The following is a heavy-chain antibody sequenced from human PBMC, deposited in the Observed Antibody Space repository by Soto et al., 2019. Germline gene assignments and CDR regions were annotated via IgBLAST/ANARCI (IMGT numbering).Heavy chain of an antibody. CDR1: GFTFSSYG. D-gene: IGHD6-6*01. CDR3: AKDSIGSSSSYLYYYYGMDV. CDR2: ISYDGSNK. Sequence: VQLVESGGGVVQPGRSLRLSCAASGFTFSSYGMHWVRQAPGKGLEWVAVISYDGSNKYYADSVKGRFTISRDNSKNTLYLQMNSLRAEDTAVYYCAKDSIGSSSSYLYYYYGMDVWGQGTTVTVSS. V-gene: IGHV3-30*18. J-gene: IGHJ6*02.